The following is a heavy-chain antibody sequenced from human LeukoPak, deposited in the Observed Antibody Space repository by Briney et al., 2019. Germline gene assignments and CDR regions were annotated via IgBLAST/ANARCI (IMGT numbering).Heavy chain of an antibody. CDR1: GDSVSSGSFY. Sequence: SETLSLTCTVSGDSVSSGSFYWNWIRQPPGKGPEWIGCIYNSGSTNFNPSLKSRITISVDMSKNQFSLELSSVTSADTAVYYCARLPRYGDSFFDYWGQGTLVTVSA. V-gene: IGHV4-61*01. CDR2: IYNSGST. D-gene: IGHD3-10*01. J-gene: IGHJ4*02. CDR3: ARLPRYGDSFFDY.